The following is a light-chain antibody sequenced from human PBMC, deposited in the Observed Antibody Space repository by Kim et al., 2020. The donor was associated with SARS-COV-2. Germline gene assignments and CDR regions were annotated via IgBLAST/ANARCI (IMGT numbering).Light chain of an antibody. V-gene: IGLV3-19*01. J-gene: IGLJ2*01. CDR2: GKN. CDR1: TLRNYY. Sequence: ALGQTVRITGQGDTLRNYYASWYQQKPGQAPILVIYGKNNRPSGIPDRFSGSSSGNTASLTITGVQAEDEADFYCNSRESSGNRVVFGGGTQLTVL. CDR3: NSRESSGNRVV.